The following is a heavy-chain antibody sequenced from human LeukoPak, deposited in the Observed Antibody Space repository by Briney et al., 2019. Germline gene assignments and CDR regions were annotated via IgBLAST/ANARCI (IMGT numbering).Heavy chain of an antibody. Sequence: ASVKVSCKASGGTFSSYAISWVRQAPGQELEWMGGIIPIFGTANYAQKFQGRVTITADESTSTAYMELSSLRSEDTAVYYCGCAPREGGYYYYMDVWGKGTTVTISS. CDR2: IIPIFGTA. CDR3: GCAPREGGYYYYMDV. V-gene: IGHV1-69*13. J-gene: IGHJ6*03. CDR1: GGTFSSYA. D-gene: IGHD1-26*01.